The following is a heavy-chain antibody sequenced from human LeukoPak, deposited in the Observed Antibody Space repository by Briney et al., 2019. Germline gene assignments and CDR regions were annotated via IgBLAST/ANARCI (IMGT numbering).Heavy chain of an antibody. CDR3: AREKSLGDFWSGYSEY. D-gene: IGHD3-3*01. Sequence: GASVKVSCKASGGTFSSYAISWVRQAPGQGLEWVGGIIPIFGTANYAQKFQGRVTITADESTSTAYMELSSLRSGDTAVYYCAREKSLGDFWSGYSEYWGQGTLVTVSS. V-gene: IGHV1-69*13. CDR1: GGTFSSYA. J-gene: IGHJ4*02. CDR2: IIPIFGTA.